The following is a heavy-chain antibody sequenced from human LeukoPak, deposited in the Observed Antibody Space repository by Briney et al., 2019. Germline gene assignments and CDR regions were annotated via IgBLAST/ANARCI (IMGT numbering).Heavy chain of an antibody. CDR1: GYTLTELS. CDR3: AILRSSSSWYFDY. CDR2: FDPEDGET. J-gene: IGHJ4*02. D-gene: IGHD6-13*01. V-gene: IGHV1-24*01. Sequence: ASVKVSCKVSGYTLTELSMHWVRQAPGKGLEWMGGFDPEDGETIYAQKFQGRVTMTEDTSTDTAYMELSRLRSDDTAVYYCAILRSSSSWYFDYWGQGTLVTVSS.